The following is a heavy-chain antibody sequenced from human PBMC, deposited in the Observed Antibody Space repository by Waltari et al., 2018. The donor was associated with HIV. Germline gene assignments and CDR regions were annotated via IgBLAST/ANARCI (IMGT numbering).Heavy chain of an antibody. CDR3: ARGGTQITISGGPPPDF. Sequence: VQLVQSGAEVKKPGASVKVSCKASGYTFDGHYMPWERQDPGQRHEWMGGINPTTGGTHSVKRFQGGVTITRDTSISTAYRELSRVRSEDTAVYYCARGGTQITISGGPPPDFWGQGTLVIVSS. J-gene: IGHJ5*01. V-gene: IGHV1-2*02. D-gene: IGHD3-3*01. CDR1: GYTFDGHY. CDR2: INPTTGGT.